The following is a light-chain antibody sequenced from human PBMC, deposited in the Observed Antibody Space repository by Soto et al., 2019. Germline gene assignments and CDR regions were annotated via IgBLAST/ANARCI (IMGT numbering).Light chain of an antibody. CDR2: KAS. J-gene: IGKJ4*01. Sequence: DIQMTQSPSTLSASVGDIVTITCRASQSISSWLAWYQQKPGKAPNLLIYKASSLESGVPSRFSGSGSGTEFTLTISSLQPDDFATDYCQQYNSYPLTFGGGTKVEIK. V-gene: IGKV1-5*03. CDR3: QQYNSYPLT. CDR1: QSISSW.